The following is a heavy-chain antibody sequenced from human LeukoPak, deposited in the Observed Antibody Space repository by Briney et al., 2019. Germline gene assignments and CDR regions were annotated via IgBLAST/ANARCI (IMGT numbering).Heavy chain of an antibody. CDR1: GGSISSRSYY. V-gene: IGHV4-39*07. CDR2: IYYSGST. CDR3: ARDGWCSSSWYVVYWFDP. J-gene: IGHJ5*02. D-gene: IGHD6-13*01. Sequence: SETLSLTCTVSGGSISSRSYYWGWIRQSPGKGLEWIGSIYYSGSTYYNPSLKSRVTISVDTSKNQFSLKLSSVTAADTAAYYCARDGWCSSSWYVVYWFDPWGQGTLVTVSS.